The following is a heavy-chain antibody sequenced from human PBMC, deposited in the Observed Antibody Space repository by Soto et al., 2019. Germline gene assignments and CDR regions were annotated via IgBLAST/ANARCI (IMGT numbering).Heavy chain of an antibody. J-gene: IGHJ6*02. V-gene: IGHV6-1*01. Sequence: SQTLSLTCVISGDSVSSNSAAWNWIRPSPSRGLEWLGRTYYRSKWYNDYAVSVKSRITINPDTSKNQFSLQLNSVTPEDTAVYYCARGVDSSSWYVGYYYGMDVWGQGTTVTVSS. CDR3: ARGVDSSSWYVGYYYGMDV. CDR2: TYYRSKWYN. D-gene: IGHD6-13*01. CDR1: GDSVSSNSAA.